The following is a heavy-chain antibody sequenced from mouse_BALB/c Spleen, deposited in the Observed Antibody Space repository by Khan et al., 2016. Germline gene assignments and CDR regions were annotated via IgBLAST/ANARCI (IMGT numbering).Heavy chain of an antibody. J-gene: IGHJ4*01. CDR3: ARLLWLRAMDY. CDR1: GFDFSRYW. Sequence: EVKLPESGGGLVQPGGSLNLSCAASGFDFSRYWMSWARQAPGKGQEWIGEINPGSSTINYTPSLKDKFIISRDNAKNTLYLQMSKVRSEDTALYYCARLLWLRAMDYWGQGTSVTVSS. V-gene: IGHV4-2*02. D-gene: IGHD2-2*01. CDR2: INPGSSTI.